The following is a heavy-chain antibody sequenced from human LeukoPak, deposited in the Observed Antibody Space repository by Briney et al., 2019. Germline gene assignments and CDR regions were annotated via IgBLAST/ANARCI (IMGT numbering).Heavy chain of an antibody. V-gene: IGHV4-61*02. D-gene: IGHD3-3*01. J-gene: IGHJ4*02. Sequence: SQTLSLTCTVSGGSISSGTYYWSWIRQPAGKGLEWIGRIYTSGSTNYNPSLKSRITISVDTSKNQFSLKLSSVTAADTAVYYCARGRVRFLEWLALTPFDYWGQGTLVTVSS. CDR3: ARGRVRFLEWLALTPFDY. CDR2: IYTSGST. CDR1: GGSISSGTYY.